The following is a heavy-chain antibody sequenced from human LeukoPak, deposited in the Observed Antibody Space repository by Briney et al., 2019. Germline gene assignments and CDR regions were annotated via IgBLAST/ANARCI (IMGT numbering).Heavy chain of an antibody. D-gene: IGHD2-2*01. CDR3: ARDATMRPFDY. CDR2: IIPILGIA. Sequence: SVKVSCKASGGTFSSYAISWVRQAPGQGLEWMGRIIPILGIANYAQKFQGRVTITADKSTSTAYMELSSLRSEDTAVYYCARDATMRPFDYWGQGALVTVSS. CDR1: GGTFSSYA. J-gene: IGHJ4*02. V-gene: IGHV1-69*04.